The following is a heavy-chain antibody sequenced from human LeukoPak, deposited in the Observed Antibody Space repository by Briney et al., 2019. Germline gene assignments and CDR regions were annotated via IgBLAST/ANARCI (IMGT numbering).Heavy chain of an antibody. CDR2: INPNSGGT. CDR1: GYTLTELS. J-gene: IGHJ5*02. D-gene: IGHD2-2*01. CDR3: ARDSYLSSP. V-gene: IGHV1-2*02. Sequence: GASVKVSCKVSGYTLTELSMHWVRQAPGKGLEWMGWINPNSGGTNYAQKFQGRVTMTRDTSINTAYMELSSLTSDDTAVYYCARDSYLSSPWGQGILVTVSS.